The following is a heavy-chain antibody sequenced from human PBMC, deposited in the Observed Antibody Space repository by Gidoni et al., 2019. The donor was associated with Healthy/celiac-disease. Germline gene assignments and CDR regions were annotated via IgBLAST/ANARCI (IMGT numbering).Heavy chain of an antibody. CDR3: ARDRYYDFWSGPSDWFDP. Sequence: QVQLVESGGGLVKPGGSLRLSCAASGFTFSDYYMSWIRQAPGKGLEWVSYISRSSSYTNYADSVKGRFTISRDNAKNSLYLQMNSLRAEDTAVYYCARDRYYDFWSGPSDWFDPWGQGTLVTVSS. D-gene: IGHD3-3*01. J-gene: IGHJ5*02. CDR1: GFTFSDYY. V-gene: IGHV3-11*06. CDR2: ISRSSSYT.